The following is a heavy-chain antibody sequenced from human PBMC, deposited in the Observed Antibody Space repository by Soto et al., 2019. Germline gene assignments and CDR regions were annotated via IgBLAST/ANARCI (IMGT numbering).Heavy chain of an antibody. J-gene: IGHJ5*02. CDR3: ARDPTVVTNWFDP. CDR1: GFTFSTYW. Sequence: EVQLVESGGGLVQPGGSLRLSCAASGFTFSTYWMHWVRQAPGKGLVWVSRINSDGSSTSYADSVKGRFTISRDNAKNTLYLQLNSLGAEHTAVYYCARDPTVVTNWFDPWGQGTLVTVSS. V-gene: IGHV3-74*01. D-gene: IGHD3-22*01. CDR2: INSDGSST.